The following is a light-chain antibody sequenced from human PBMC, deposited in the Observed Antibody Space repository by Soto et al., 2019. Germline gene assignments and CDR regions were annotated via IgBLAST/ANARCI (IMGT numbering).Light chain of an antibody. CDR1: QTISSR. V-gene: IGKV1-5*03. Sequence: DIQMTQSPSTLSASVGDRVTITCRASQTISSRLAWYQQKPGKAPKLLIYKTSSLESGVPSRFSDSGSGTEFTLTISSLQPDDLGIYYCQHYDTYSPFGGGTKVEIK. CDR3: QHYDTYSP. CDR2: KTS. J-gene: IGKJ4*02.